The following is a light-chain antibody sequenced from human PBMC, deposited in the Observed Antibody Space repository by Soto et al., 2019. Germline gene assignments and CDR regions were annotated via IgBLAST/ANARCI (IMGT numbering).Light chain of an antibody. J-gene: IGKJ2*01. CDR2: GAS. CDR3: QQYGSSPLYT. V-gene: IGKV3-20*01. CDR1: QSVSSSY. Sequence: EIVLTQSPGTLSLSPGERATLSCRASQSVSSSYLAWYQQKPGQAPRLLIYGASSRATGIPDRFSGSGSGTDFTITISRLEPEDFAVYSCQQYGSSPLYTFGQTTKLDIK.